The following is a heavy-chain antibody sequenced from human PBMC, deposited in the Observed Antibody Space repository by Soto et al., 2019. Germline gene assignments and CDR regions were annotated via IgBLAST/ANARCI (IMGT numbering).Heavy chain of an antibody. V-gene: IGHV3-53*04. CDR2: IYSGGST. D-gene: IGHD4-17*01. CDR1: GFSVSSNY. Sequence: EVQLLESGGGLVQPGESLRLSCATSGFSVSSNYMSWVRQAPGKGLECVSLIYSGGSTYYADSVKGRFTISRHNFNNTLYLQMNSLRSDDTAVYYCATRSVTAPRWGQGTLVTVSS. J-gene: IGHJ4*02. CDR3: ATRSVTAPR.